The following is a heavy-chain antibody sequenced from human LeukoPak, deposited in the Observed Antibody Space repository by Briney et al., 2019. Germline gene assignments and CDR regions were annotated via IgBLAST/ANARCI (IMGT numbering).Heavy chain of an antibody. CDR2: IKKDGSEK. CDR3: ARGGGSIRHSYYYYVDV. V-gene: IGHV3-7*03. Sequence: QPGGSLRLSCAASGFTFSSYWMSWVRQAPGKGLEWVANIKKDGSEKYYVDSVKGRFTISRDNAKNSLYLRMNSLRDEDTALYYCARGGGSIRHSYYYYVDVWGKGTTVTVSS. J-gene: IGHJ6*03. CDR1: GFTFSSYW. D-gene: IGHD2-15*01.